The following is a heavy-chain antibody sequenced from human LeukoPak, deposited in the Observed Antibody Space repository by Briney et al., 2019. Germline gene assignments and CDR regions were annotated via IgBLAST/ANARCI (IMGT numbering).Heavy chain of an antibody. CDR2: IYYGGST. Sequence: SETLSLTCTVSGGSISSSSYYWGWIRQPPGKGLEWIGSIYYGGSTYYNPSLKSRVTISVDTSKNQFSLKLSSVTAADTAVYYCASLITFGGVIVTPFDYWGQGTLVTVSS. CDR1: GGSISSSSYY. CDR3: ASLITFGGVIVTPFDY. J-gene: IGHJ4*02. D-gene: IGHD3-16*02. V-gene: IGHV4-39*01.